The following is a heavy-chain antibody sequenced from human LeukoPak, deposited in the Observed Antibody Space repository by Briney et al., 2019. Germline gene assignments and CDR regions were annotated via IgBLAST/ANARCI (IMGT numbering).Heavy chain of an antibody. V-gene: IGHV3-30*18. Sequence: PGGSLRLSCAASGFTFSSYGMHWVRQAPGKGLEWVAVISYDGSNKYYADSVKGRFTISRDNSKNTLYLQMNSLRAEDTAVYYCAKDIARDYGSGSLIWGQGTMVTVSS. CDR3: AKDIARDYGSGSLI. J-gene: IGHJ3*02. D-gene: IGHD3-10*01. CDR2: ISYDGSNK. CDR1: GFTFSSYG.